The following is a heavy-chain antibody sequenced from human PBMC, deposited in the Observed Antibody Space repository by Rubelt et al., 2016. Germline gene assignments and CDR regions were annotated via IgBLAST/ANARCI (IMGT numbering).Heavy chain of an antibody. D-gene: IGHD4-17*01. CDR3: AREQETTVTIEGVLGY. CDR2: INPRGGST. CDR1: GYTFTSYY. Sequence: QVQLVQSGAEVKKPGASVKVSCKASGYTFTSYYMHWVRQGPGQGLEWMGIINPRGGSTSYAQKFQGRVTMTRDTSTSTVYMELSSLRSEDTAVYYCAREQETTVTIEGVLGYWGQGTLVTVSS. J-gene: IGHJ4*02. V-gene: IGHV1-46*01.